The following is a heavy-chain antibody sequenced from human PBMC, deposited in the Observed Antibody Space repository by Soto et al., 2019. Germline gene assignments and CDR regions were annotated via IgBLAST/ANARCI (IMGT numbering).Heavy chain of an antibody. CDR2: IYYSGSA. CDR3: ARRYDFWSGYLYYYYMDG. V-gene: IGHV4-59*12. D-gene: IGHD3-3*01. Sequence: QVQLQESGPGLVKPSETLSLTCTVSGGSISSYYWSWIRQPPGKGLEWIGYIYYSGSAPYNHSRKSPVTISIDTSKTQLSRKLSTVTAEDTAVYYCARRYDFWSGYLYYYYMDGWGKGTTVNVSS. J-gene: IGHJ6*03. CDR1: GGSISSYY.